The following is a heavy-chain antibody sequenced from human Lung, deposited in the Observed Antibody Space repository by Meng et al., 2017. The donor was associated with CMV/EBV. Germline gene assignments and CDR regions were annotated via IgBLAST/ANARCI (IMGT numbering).Heavy chain of an antibody. D-gene: IGHD2-2*02. CDR2: IRYDGNNK. Sequence: GESLKISCAASGFTFSFYGLHWVRQAPGKGLEWVAFIRYDGNNKFYADSVKGRFTISRDRSKNNLYLQMNSLRAEDTAVYYCAKDIRNLRRFYYYGMDVWGQGTTVTVSS. J-gene: IGHJ6*02. CDR1: GFTFSFYG. V-gene: IGHV3-30*02. CDR3: AKDIRNLRRFYYYGMDV.